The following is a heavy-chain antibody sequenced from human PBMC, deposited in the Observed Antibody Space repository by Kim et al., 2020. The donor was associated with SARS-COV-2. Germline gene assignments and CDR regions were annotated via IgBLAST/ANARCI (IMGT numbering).Heavy chain of an antibody. V-gene: IGHV4-39*01. D-gene: IGHD1-1*01. CDR2: VHYSGRT. CDR1: GGSITAGTYY. CDR3: PRSTGTAIDY. J-gene: IGHJ4*01. Sequence: SETLSLTCSVSGGSITAGTYYWGWIRQPPGKGLEWIGSVHYSGRTYHSPSLESRTTLSVDTTKNQFSLSLSPVTAADTAVYYCPRSTGTAIDYWGQRALVTVCS.